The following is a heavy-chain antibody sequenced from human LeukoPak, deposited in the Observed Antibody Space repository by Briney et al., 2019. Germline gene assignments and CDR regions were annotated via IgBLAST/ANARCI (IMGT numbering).Heavy chain of an antibody. CDR3: AADSVANYYYGMDV. J-gene: IGHJ6*02. CDR1: GFTFTSSA. V-gene: IGHV1-58*02. Sequence: ASVKVSCKASGFTFTSSAMQWVRQARGQRLEWIGWIVVGSGNTNYAQKFQERVTITGDMSTSTAYMELSSLRSEDTAVYYCAADSVANYYYGMDVWGQGTTVTVSS. D-gene: IGHD2-15*01. CDR2: IVVGSGNT.